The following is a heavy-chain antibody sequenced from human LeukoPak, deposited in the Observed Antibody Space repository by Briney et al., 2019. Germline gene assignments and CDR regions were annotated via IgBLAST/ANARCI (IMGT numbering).Heavy chain of an antibody. CDR2: IYPGDSDT. Sequence: GESLKISCKGSGYSFTNYWIGWVRQMPGKGLEWMGIIYPGDSDTRYSPSFQGQVSISADKSIDTAYLQWSSLKASDTAMYYCAGLQRIAGRPDFDYWGQGTLVTVSS. D-gene: IGHD6-6*01. CDR1: GYSFTNYW. J-gene: IGHJ4*02. V-gene: IGHV5-51*01. CDR3: AGLQRIAGRPDFDY.